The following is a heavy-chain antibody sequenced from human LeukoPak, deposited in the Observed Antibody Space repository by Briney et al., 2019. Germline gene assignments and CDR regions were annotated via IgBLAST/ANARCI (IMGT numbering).Heavy chain of an antibody. CDR3: ARDQAYCGGDCYFDF. CDR2: IYHSGST. Sequence: SETLSLTCAVSDYSISSADYWGWIRQPPGKGLELIGSIYHSGSTDYNPSLKSRVAMSVETSKNQFSLKLRSVTAADTAVYYCARDQAYCGGDCYFDFWGQGTLVTVSS. D-gene: IGHD2-21*02. J-gene: IGHJ4*02. V-gene: IGHV4-38-2*02. CDR1: DYSISSADY.